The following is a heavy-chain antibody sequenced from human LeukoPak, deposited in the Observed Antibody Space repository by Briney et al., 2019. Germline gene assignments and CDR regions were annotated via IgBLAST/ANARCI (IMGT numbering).Heavy chain of an antibody. CDR1: GGSISSGGYY. V-gene: IGHV4-31*03. CDR2: IYYSVST. D-gene: IGHD3-22*01. CDR3: ARGSYWYYDSSGYPQRAFDI. J-gene: IGHJ3*02. Sequence: SETLSLTCTVSGGSISSGGYYWSWIRQHPGNGLEWIGYIYYSVSTYYNPSLKSRVTISVDTSKNQFSLKLSSVTAADTAVYYCARGSYWYYDSSGYPQRAFDIWGQGTMVTVSS.